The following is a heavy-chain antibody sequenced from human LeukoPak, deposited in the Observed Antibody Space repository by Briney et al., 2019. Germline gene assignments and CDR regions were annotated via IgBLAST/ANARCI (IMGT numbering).Heavy chain of an antibody. CDR1: GFTFSSYG. CDR3: AKVRSFYYFDY. CDR2: IRYDGVNI. V-gene: IGHV3-30*02. J-gene: IGHJ4*02. Sequence: GGSLRLSCAASGFTFSSYGMQWVRQAPGKGLEWVAFIRYDGVNIYYADSVKGRFTISRDNSKNTLYLQVSSLRAEDTAVYYCAKVRSFYYFDYWGQGTLVTVSS.